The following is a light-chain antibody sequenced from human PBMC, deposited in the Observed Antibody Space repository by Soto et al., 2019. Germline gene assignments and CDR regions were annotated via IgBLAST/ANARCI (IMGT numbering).Light chain of an antibody. Sequence: QSALPQPASVSGSPGQSITISCTGSSNDIGAYKYVSWYQQYPGKAPKLIIFEVSNRPSGVSNRFSGSKSGNTASLTIAGLQAEDEADYHCSSYTTGSTLYVFGGGTKVTAL. V-gene: IGLV2-14*01. J-gene: IGLJ1*01. CDR2: EVS. CDR3: SSYTTGSTLYV. CDR1: SNDIGAYKY.